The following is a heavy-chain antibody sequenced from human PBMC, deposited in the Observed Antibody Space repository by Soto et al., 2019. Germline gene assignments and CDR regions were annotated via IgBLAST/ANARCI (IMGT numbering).Heavy chain of an antibody. Sequence: EVQLLESGGGLVQPGGSLRLSCAASGFTFSSYAMSWVRQAPGKGLEWVSGISGSGGSTYYADSVKGRFTISRDNSKNTLYLQTNSLRAEDPAVYYCAKERGYNYGYDAMDVWGKGPRSPSPQ. CDR3: AKERGYNYGYDAMDV. D-gene: IGHD5-18*01. V-gene: IGHV3-23*01. J-gene: IGHJ6*01. CDR2: ISGSGGST. CDR1: GFTFSSYA.